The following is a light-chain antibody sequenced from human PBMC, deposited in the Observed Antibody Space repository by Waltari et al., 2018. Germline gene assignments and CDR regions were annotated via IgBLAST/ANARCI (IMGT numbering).Light chain of an antibody. CDR2: EGS. CDR1: SRDVGSYNL. J-gene: IGLJ3*02. V-gene: IGLV2-23*01. CDR3: CSYAGSSTWV. Sequence: QSALTQPASVSGSPGQSITISCTGTSRDVGSYNLVPWYQPHPGKAPKLMIYEGSKRPSGVSNRFSGSKSGNTASLTISGLQAEDEADYYCCSYAGSSTWVFGGGTKLTVL.